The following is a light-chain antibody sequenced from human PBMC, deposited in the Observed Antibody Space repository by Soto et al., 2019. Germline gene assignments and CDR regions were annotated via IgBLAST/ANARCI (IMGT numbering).Light chain of an antibody. CDR3: QQYYSTPCT. Sequence: DIVMTQSPHSLAVSLGERATINYKSSQSVLYSSNNKNYLAWYQQKPGQPPKLLIYWASTRESGVPDRFSGSGSGTDFTLTISSLQAEDVAVYYCQQYYSTPCTFGQGTRWISN. CDR2: WAS. CDR1: QSVLYSSNNKNY. V-gene: IGKV4-1*01. J-gene: IGKJ1*01.